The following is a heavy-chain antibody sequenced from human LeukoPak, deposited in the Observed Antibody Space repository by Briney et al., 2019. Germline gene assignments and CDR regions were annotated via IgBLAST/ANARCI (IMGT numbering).Heavy chain of an antibody. CDR1: GFAFSSYG. V-gene: IGHV3-30*18. J-gene: IGHJ4*02. CDR2: ISYDGSNK. CDR3: AKDPLDY. Sequence: GGSLRLSCAASGFAFSSYGMHWVRQAPGKGLEWVAVISYDGSNKYYADSVKGRFTISRDNSKNTLYLQMNSLRAEDTAVYYCAKDPLDYWGQGTLVTVSS.